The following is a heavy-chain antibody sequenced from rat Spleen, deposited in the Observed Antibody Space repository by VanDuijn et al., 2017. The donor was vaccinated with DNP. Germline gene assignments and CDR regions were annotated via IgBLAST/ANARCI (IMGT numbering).Heavy chain of an antibody. V-gene: IGHV3-3*01. J-gene: IGHJ2*01. Sequence: EVQLQESGSGLVKPSQSLSLTCSVTGYSITSNFWGWIRKFPGNKREWMGLINSAGTTYYNPSLKSRISITRDTSKNQFFLHVNSVTTEDTATYYCTSYYFDYWGQGVMVTVSS. D-gene: IGHD3-7*01. CDR2: INSAGTT. CDR3: TSYYFDY. CDR1: GYSITSNF.